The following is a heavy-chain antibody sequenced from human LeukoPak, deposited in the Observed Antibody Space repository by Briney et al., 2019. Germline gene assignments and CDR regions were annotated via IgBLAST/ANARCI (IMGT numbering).Heavy chain of an antibody. V-gene: IGHV4-59*01. J-gene: IGHJ4*02. CDR1: GCSISTYY. CDR2: IYHSGGT. CDR3: ARGGGYASPIGY. D-gene: IGHD5-12*01. Sequence: KPSETLSLTCTLPGCSISTYYWSWIRQPPGKGLERIGYIYHSGGTNYNPSLKSRVTISVDTSKNQFSLKLSSVTAADTAVYYCARGGGYASPIGYWGQGALVTVSS.